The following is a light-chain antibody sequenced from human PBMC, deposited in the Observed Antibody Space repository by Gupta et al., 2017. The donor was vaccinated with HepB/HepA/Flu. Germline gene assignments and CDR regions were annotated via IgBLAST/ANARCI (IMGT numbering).Light chain of an antibody. CDR3: SPSFTGVLV. Sequence: QAVVTQEPSLTVSPGGTVTLTCGSNTEPVTSGHYPSWFQQQPGHAPRTLIDETSNTQSWTPDPFAGSAPGGKAALTLAGAQREADDDYDCSPSFTGVLVFGGGTKLTVL. V-gene: IGLV7-46*01. CDR1: TEPVTSGHY. J-gene: IGLJ2*01. CDR2: ETS.